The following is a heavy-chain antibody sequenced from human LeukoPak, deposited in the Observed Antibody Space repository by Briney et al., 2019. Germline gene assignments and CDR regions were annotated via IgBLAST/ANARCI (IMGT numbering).Heavy chain of an antibody. D-gene: IGHD3-22*01. CDR2: IYYSGST. CDR3: ARAGYDSSGYRAHAFDI. J-gene: IGHJ3*02. Sequence: SETLSLTCTVSGGSISSGGYYWIWIRQHPGKGLEWTGYIYYSGSTYYNPSLESRVTISVDTSKNQFSLKLSSVTAADTAVYYCARAGYDSSGYRAHAFDIWGQGTMVTVSS. CDR1: GGSISSGGYY. V-gene: IGHV4-31*03.